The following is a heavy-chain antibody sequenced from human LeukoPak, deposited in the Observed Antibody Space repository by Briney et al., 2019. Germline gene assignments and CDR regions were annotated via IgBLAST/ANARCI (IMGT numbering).Heavy chain of an antibody. CDR2: IYWNDDK. J-gene: IGHJ4*02. V-gene: IGHV2-5*01. Sequence: TLSLTCTVSGGSISSYYWSWIRQPPGKGLEWIALIYWNDDKRYSPSLKSRLTITKDTSKNQVVLTMTNMDPVDTATYYCAHSCIWCSSTGISWGQGTLVTVSS. CDR1: GGSISSYYW. CDR3: AHSCIWCSSTGIS. D-gene: IGHD2-2*01.